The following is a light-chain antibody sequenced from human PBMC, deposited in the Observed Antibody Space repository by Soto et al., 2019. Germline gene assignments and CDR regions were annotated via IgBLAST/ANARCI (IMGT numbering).Light chain of an antibody. Sequence: EIVLTQSPGTLSLAPGERATLSCRASQSVTSTYVAWYQQKSGQAPRLLIYGASSRPTGIPDRFSGSVSGADFTITISRLEPEDFAVYYCQQYGSSSYAVGQGTKLEIK. CDR2: GAS. J-gene: IGKJ2*01. CDR3: QQYGSSSYA. CDR1: QSVTSTY. V-gene: IGKV3-20*01.